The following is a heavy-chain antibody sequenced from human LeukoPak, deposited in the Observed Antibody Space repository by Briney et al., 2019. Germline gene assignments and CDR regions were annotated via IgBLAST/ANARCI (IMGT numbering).Heavy chain of an antibody. V-gene: IGHV1-2*02. CDR1: GNTFTGYY. Sequence: ASVKVSCKASGNTFTGYYIHWVRQAPGQGLEWMGWINPDSGATNYAQNLQGRVTMTRDTSISTAYMELSRLRSDDTAVYYCVRDVRTGSYVNWFDPWGQETLVTVSS. CDR2: INPDSGAT. D-gene: IGHD3-9*01. J-gene: IGHJ5*02. CDR3: VRDVRTGSYVNWFDP.